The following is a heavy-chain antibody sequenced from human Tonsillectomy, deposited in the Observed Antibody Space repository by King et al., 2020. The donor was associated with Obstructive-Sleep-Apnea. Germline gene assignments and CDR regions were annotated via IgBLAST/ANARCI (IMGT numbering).Heavy chain of an antibody. CDR1: GGSISSGDYS. J-gene: IGHJ4*02. D-gene: IGHD2-15*01. CDR2: IYYSGST. V-gene: IGHV4-30-4*07. Sequence: QVQLQESGPGLVKPSQTLSLTCAVSGGSISSGDYSWSWIRQPPGKGLEWIGYIYYSGSTYYNPSLKSRVTISVDTSKNQFSLKLSSVTVADTAVYYCAREGEYCSGYSCLHYWGQGTLVTVSS. CDR3: AREGEYCSGYSCLHY.